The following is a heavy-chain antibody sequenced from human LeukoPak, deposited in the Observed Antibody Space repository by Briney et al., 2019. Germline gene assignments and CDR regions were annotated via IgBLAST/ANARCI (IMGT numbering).Heavy chain of an antibody. CDR1: GYSISSSNW. CDR2: IYYSGST. D-gene: IGHD3-22*01. J-gene: IGHJ4*02. Sequence: SDTLSLTCAVSGYSISSSNWWGWIRQPPGKGLEWIGYIYYSGSTNYNPSLKSRLTISVDTSKNQFSLKLSSVTAADTAVYYCARGGWNKFDYWGQGTLVTVSS. V-gene: IGHV4-28*03. CDR3: ARGGWNKFDY.